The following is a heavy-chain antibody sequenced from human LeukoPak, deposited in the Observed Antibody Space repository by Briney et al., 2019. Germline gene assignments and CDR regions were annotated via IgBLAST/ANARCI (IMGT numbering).Heavy chain of an antibody. CDR1: GGSISSSGYY. CDR3: ARTIAARRFDP. V-gene: IGHV4-61*02. CDR2: IYTSGST. Sequence: SETLSLTCTVSGGSISSSGYYWSWIRQPAGKGLEWIGRIYTSGSTNYNPSLKSRVTMSVDTSKNQFSLKLSSVTAADTAVYYCARTIAARRFDPWGQGTLVTVSS. J-gene: IGHJ5*02. D-gene: IGHD6-6*01.